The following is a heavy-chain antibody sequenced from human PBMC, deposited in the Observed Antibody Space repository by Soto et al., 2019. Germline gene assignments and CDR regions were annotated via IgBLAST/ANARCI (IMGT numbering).Heavy chain of an antibody. CDR3: ATQWVTGTGADAFDI. J-gene: IGHJ3*02. CDR2: IYHSGST. Sequence: QVQLQESGPGLVKPSGTLSLTCAVSGGSISSSNWWSWVRQPPGKGLEWIGEIYHSGSTNYNPSLKSRVTISVDKSKNQFSLNLSSVTAADTAVYYCATQWVTGTGADAFDIWGQGPMVTVSS. CDR1: GGSISSSNW. D-gene: IGHD3-10*01. V-gene: IGHV4-4*02.